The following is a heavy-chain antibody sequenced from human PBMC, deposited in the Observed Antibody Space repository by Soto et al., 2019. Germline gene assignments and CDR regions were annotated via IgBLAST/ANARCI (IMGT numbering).Heavy chain of an antibody. CDR3: ARGPYYDILTGYSAAFDI. V-gene: IGHV4-34*01. J-gene: IGHJ3*02. CDR1: VGSFSGYA. D-gene: IGHD3-9*01. Sequence: SETLSLTCAVYVGSFSGYAWSWIRQPPGKGLEWIGEINHRGSANYNPSLKSRVTISVDTSKNQFSLNVTSVTAADTAVYYCARGPYYDILTGYSAAFDIWGRGTMVTVSS. CDR2: INHRGSA.